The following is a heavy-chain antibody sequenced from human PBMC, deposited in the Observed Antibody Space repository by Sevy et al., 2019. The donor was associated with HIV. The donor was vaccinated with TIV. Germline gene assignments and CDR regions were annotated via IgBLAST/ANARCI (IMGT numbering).Heavy chain of an antibody. CDR2: IYSRGNT. CDR3: ARRWNSNGWYFDY. Sequence: SETLSLTCTVSGDSMNKYYWSWIRQSPGKGLEWIGYIYSRGNTNYNPSLKSRVTMSVDMSKDRFSLGLTSVTAADTAIYYCARRWNSNGWYFDYWGPGILVTVSS. CDR1: GDSMNKYY. J-gene: IGHJ4*02. V-gene: IGHV4-59*08. D-gene: IGHD6-19*01.